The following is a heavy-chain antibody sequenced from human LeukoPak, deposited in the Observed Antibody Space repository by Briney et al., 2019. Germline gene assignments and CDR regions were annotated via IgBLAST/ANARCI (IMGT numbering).Heavy chain of an antibody. V-gene: IGHV3-23*01. Sequence: ETLSLTCTVSGGSISSSSYYWGWIRQPPGKGLEWVSAISESGENTHYADSVKGRFTISRDNSQNTLYLQMNSLRAEDTAIYYCAKQFVDCWGQGTLVTVSS. J-gene: IGHJ4*02. CDR1: GGSISSSSYY. D-gene: IGHD3-10*01. CDR3: AKQFVDC. CDR2: ISESGENT.